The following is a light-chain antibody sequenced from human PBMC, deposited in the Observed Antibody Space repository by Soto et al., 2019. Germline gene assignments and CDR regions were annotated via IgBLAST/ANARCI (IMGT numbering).Light chain of an antibody. CDR1: SSDIRAYNS. CDR3: SSYTTSNTWV. J-gene: IGLJ3*02. Sequence: QSALTQPASVSGSPGQSITISCTGTSSDIRAYNSVSWYQQHPGKAPKLMIFEVRNRPSGVSNRFSGSKADNTASLTISGLQAEDEAEYYCSSYTTSNTWVFGGGTKLTVL. CDR2: EVR. V-gene: IGLV2-14*01.